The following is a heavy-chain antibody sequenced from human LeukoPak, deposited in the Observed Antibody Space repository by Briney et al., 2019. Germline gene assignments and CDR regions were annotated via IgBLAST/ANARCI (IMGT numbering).Heavy chain of an antibody. J-gene: IGHJ4*02. CDR3: ASPLGKNYDILTGYPDY. CDR2: ISISVSYT. CDR1: GSTFGSDR. D-gene: IGHD3-9*01. V-gene: IGHV3-21*01. Sequence: GRSLRLSCAASGSTFGSDRMNWVSQPPGKGLEWASSISISVSYTNYADSLKDRLTISRDNAKNSMYLQMNSLRAEDTAVYYCASPLGKNYDILTGYPDYWGQGTLVTVSS.